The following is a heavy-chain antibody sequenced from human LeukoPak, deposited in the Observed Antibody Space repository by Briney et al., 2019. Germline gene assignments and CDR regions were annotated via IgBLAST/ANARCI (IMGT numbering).Heavy chain of an antibody. CDR3: AKEQRAYSGYVVGSCFDP. CDR2: TSSSGDNT. J-gene: IGHJ5*02. D-gene: IGHD5-12*01. V-gene: IGHV3-23*01. CDR1: GFTLTIYA. Sequence: PGGCLRLSCAPSGFTLTIYAMSWVRPAPGGGLGWVSATSSSGDNTYYADSLKGWFTISRDNSKKTLYHQMNSLRAEDTAIYYCAKEQRAYSGYVVGSCFDPWGEESQVTVSS.